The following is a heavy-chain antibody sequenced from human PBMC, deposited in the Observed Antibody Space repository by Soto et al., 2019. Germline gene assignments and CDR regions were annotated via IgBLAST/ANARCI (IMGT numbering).Heavy chain of an antibody. CDR3: AKDRGSGSTSWYNGWFDP. Sequence: GGSLRLSCAASGFTFSSYAMSWVRQAPGKGLDLVSAIIGGGSTYYADSVKGRFTISRDNSKNTLYLQMNSLRAEDTAVYYCAKDRGSGSTSWYNGWFDPWGQGTLVTVS. CDR2: IIGGGST. D-gene: IGHD2-2*02. V-gene: IGHV3-23*01. CDR1: GFTFSSYA. J-gene: IGHJ5*02.